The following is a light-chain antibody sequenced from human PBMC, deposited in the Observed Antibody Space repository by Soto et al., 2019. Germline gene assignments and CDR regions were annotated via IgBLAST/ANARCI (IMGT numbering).Light chain of an antibody. CDR3: QQSYITAWT. Sequence: DIQLTQSPSSLSASVGDRVTITCRASQSISTYLNWYQQKRGKAPNLLIYGASSLQSGVPSRFSGSRSGTDFTLTISSLQPEDFATCYCQQSYITAWTFGEGTKVEIK. CDR1: QSISTY. CDR2: GAS. V-gene: IGKV1-39*01. J-gene: IGKJ1*01.